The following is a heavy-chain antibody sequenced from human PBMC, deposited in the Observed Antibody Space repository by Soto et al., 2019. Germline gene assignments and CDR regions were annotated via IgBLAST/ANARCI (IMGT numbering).Heavy chain of an antibody. CDR1: GFTFSSYS. D-gene: IGHD3-10*01. V-gene: IGHV3-21*01. J-gene: IGHJ6*02. Sequence: GGSLRLSCAASGFTFSSYSMNWVRQAPGKGLEWVSSISSSSSYIYYADSVKGRFTISRDNAKNSLYLQMNSLRAEDTAVYYCARDLLAGYGSGSYARYYYYGMDVWGQATTLTVSS. CDR2: ISSSSSYI. CDR3: ARDLLAGYGSGSYARYYYYGMDV.